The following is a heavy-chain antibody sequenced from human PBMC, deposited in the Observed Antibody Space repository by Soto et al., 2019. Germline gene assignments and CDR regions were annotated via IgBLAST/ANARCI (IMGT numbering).Heavy chain of an antibody. CDR1: GCTFSSYA. D-gene: IGHD3-3*01. J-gene: IGHJ4*02. CDR2: ISGSGGST. CDR3: AKDPSPKSITIFGVAPITDY. V-gene: IGHV3-23*01. Sequence: GGSLRLSCAASGCTFSSYAMSWVRQAPGKGLEWVSAISGSGGSTYYADSVKGRFTISRDNSKNTLYLQMNSLRAEDTAVYYCAKDPSPKSITIFGVAPITDYWGQGTLVTVSS.